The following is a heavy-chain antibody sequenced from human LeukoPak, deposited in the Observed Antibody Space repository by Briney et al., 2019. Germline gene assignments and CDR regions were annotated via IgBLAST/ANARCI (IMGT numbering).Heavy chain of an antibody. Sequence: SETLSLTCAVYGGSFSGYYWSWIHQPPGKGLKWIGEINHSGSTNYNPSLKSRVTISVDTSKNQFSLKLSSVTAADTAVYYCARAVYPRESVLFSGLDWFDPWGQGTLVTVSS. CDR3: ARAVYPRESVLFSGLDWFDP. V-gene: IGHV4-34*01. J-gene: IGHJ5*02. CDR2: INHSGST. D-gene: IGHD2-21*01. CDR1: GGSFSGYY.